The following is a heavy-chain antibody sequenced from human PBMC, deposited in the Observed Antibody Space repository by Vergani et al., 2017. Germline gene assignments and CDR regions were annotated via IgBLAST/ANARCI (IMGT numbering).Heavy chain of an antibody. V-gene: IGHV3-23*01. D-gene: IGHD6-6*01. CDR3: TKDPRHSSSSGD. CDR2: ISGSGGST. Sequence: EVQLLESGGGLVQPGGSLRLSCAASGFTFSSYAMSWVRQAPGKGLEWVSAISGSGGSTYYADSVKGRFTISRDNSKNTLYLQMNSLRAEDTAVYYCTKDPRHSSSSGDWGQGTLVTVSS. J-gene: IGHJ4*02. CDR1: GFTFSSYA.